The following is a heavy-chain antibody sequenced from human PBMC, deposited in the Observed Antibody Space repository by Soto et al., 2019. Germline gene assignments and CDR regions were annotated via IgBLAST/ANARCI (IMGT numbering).Heavy chain of an antibody. CDR2: IWYDGSNK. Sequence: QVQLVESGGGVVQPGRSLRLSCAASGFTFSSYGMHWVRQAPGKGLEWVAVIWYDGSNKYYADSVKGRFTISRDNSKNTLYLQMNSLRAEDTAVYYCARGGNVAARPKYYYYMDVWGKGTTVTVSS. V-gene: IGHV3-33*01. J-gene: IGHJ6*03. CDR3: ARGGNVAARPKYYYYMDV. CDR1: GFTFSSYG. D-gene: IGHD6-6*01.